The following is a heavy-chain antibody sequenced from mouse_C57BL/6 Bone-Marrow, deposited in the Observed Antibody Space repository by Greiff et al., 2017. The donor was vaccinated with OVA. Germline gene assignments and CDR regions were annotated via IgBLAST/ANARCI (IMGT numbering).Heavy chain of an antibody. V-gene: IGHV1-72*01. J-gene: IGHJ3*01. Sequence: VQLQQPGAELVKPGASVKLSCKASGYTFTSYWMHWVKQRPGRGLEWIGRIDPNSGGTKYNEKFKSKATLTVDKPSSPAYMQLISLTSEDSAVYYCAVHYYCPWFAYWGQGTLVTVSA. CDR2: IDPNSGGT. CDR3: AVHYYCPWFAY. CDR1: GYTFTSYW. D-gene: IGHD1-2*01.